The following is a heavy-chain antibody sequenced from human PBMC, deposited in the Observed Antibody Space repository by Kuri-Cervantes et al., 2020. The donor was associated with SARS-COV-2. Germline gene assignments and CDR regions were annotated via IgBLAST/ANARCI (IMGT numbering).Heavy chain of an antibody. CDR1: GFTFSSYS. CDR2: ISSSSSTI. D-gene: IGHD6-19*01. Sequence: GESLKISCAASGFTFSSYSMNWVRQAPGKGLEWVSYISSSSSTIYYADSVKGRFTISRDNAKNSLYLQMNSLRAEDTAVYYCAKGHNSGWHKPPIDYWGQGALVTVSS. J-gene: IGHJ4*02. V-gene: IGHV3-48*01. CDR3: AKGHNSGWHKPPIDY.